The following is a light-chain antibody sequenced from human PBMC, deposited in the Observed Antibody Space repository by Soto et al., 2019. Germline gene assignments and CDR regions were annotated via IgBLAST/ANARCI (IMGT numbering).Light chain of an antibody. CDR2: GTS. Sequence: EIVLTQSPATQSLSPGETANLSCRASQNVSRRFLAWYQQKPGQAPRLVLYGTSTRAPGFPVRFRGSGSGTDFTLPINSRGPEDFAVYYCLQYGTSSFTFGGGTKVEIK. CDR1: QNVSRRF. CDR3: LQYGTSSFT. V-gene: IGKV3-20*01. J-gene: IGKJ4*01.